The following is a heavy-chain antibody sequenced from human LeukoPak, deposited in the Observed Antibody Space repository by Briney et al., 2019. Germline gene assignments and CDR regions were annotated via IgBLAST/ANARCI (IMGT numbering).Heavy chain of an antibody. CDR1: GFTFGSHA. CDR2: IFGSGGSP. D-gene: IGHD5-18*01. Sequence: GGSLRLSCEASGFTFGSHAMYWVRQAPGKGLEWVAGIFGSGGSPHYADPVKGRFTISRDNSRNTVYLQINSLRAEDTAVYYCGKTTVGYSSGQKPAWPVDYWGQGTPITVSS. CDR3: GKTTVGYSSGQKPAWPVDY. V-gene: IGHV3-23*01. J-gene: IGHJ4*02.